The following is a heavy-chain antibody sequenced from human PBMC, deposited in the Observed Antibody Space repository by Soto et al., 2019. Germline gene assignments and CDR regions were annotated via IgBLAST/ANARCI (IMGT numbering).Heavy chain of an antibody. CDR2: ISAYNGNT. V-gene: IGHV1-18*01. CDR3: ARDHRGYGDGPPGC. J-gene: IGHJ4*02. Sequence: QVQLVQSGAGVKKHGASVKVSCKASGYTFTSYGISWVRQAPGQGLEWMGWISAYNGNTNYARKLQGRVTMTTDTSTSTAYMGLRSLRSDDTAVYYCARDHRGYGDGPPGCWGQGTLVTVSS. CDR1: GYTFTSYG. D-gene: IGHD5-18*01.